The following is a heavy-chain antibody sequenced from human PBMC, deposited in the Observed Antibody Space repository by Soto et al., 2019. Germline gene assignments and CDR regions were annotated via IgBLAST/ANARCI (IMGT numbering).Heavy chain of an antibody. Sequence: PSETLSLTCTVSGGCMGSSRYYWGWIRQPPGKGLEWIGSIYYSGSTYYNPSLKSRVTISVDTSKNQFSLKLSSVTAADTAVYYCARLFGIAAAEAPGGFDYWGQGTLVTVSS. J-gene: IGHJ4*02. CDR2: IYYSGST. V-gene: IGHV4-39*01. D-gene: IGHD6-13*01. CDR1: GGCMGSSRYY. CDR3: ARLFGIAAAEAPGGFDY.